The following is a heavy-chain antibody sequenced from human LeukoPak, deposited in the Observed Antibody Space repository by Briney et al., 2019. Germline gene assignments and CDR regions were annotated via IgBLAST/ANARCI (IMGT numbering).Heavy chain of an antibody. D-gene: IGHD2/OR15-2a*01. CDR2: ISSSSSYI. CDR1: GFTFSSYS. CDR3: ARDSKLDYFDY. J-gene: IGHJ4*02. Sequence: GGSLRLSCAASGFTFSSYSMNWVRQAPGKGLEWVSSISSSSSYIHYADSVKGRFTISRDNAKNSLYLQMNSLRAEDTAVYYCARDSKLDYFDYWGQGTLVTVSS. V-gene: IGHV3-21*01.